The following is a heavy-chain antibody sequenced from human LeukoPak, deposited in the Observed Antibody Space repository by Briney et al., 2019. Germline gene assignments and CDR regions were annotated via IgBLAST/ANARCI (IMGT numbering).Heavy chain of an antibody. CDR1: GYSLTSYC. D-gene: IGHD2-21*01. J-gene: IGHJ5*01. CDR3: SILWTGFDC. V-gene: IGHV5-10-1*01. CDR2: IDPSGSYN. Sequence: GESLKISCKSSGYSLTSYCISWVRQMPGKGLEWMGRIDPSGSYNNYSPFCQGHVTLSANKSINTAYLQWSSVKASDTAMYYCSILWTGFDCWGQGTLVTVCS.